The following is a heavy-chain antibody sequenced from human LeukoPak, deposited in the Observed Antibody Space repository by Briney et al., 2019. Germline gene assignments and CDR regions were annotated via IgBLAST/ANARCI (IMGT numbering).Heavy chain of an antibody. CDR3: ARLSYYYGSGSHLYYYYYGMDV. Sequence: SETLSLTCTVSGGSISSSSYYWSWIRQPPGKGLEWIGYIYYSGSTNYNPSLKSRVTISVDTSKNQFSLKLSSVTAADTAVYYCARLSYYYGSGSHLYYYYYGMDVWGQGTTVTVSS. CDR1: GGSISSSSYY. D-gene: IGHD3-10*01. CDR2: IYYSGST. J-gene: IGHJ6*02. V-gene: IGHV4-61*05.